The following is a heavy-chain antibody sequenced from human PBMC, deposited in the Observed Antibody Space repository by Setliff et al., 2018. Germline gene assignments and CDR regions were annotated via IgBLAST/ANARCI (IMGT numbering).Heavy chain of an antibody. CDR3: ARDDAYDFWGGRGYFDS. J-gene: IGHJ4*02. CDR1: GVSINSLNW. D-gene: IGHD3-3*01. CDR2: IYHDGPS. Sequence: SETLSLTCAVSGVSINSLNWWTWVRQSPGKGLEWIGYIYHDGPSVHYNPSLKSRVTMSVDKSKNQFSLELTSVTAADTAVYYCARDDAYDFWGGRGYFDSWGRGTLVTVSS. V-gene: IGHV4-4*02.